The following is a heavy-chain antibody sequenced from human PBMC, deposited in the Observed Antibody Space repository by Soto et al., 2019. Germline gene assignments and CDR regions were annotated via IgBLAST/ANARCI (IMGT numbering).Heavy chain of an antibody. CDR2: IYPGDSDT. J-gene: IGHJ6*02. Sequence: GESLKISCKGSGYSFTSYWIGWVRQMPGKGLEWMGIIYPGDSDTRYSPSFQGQVTTSADKSISTAYLQWSSLKASDTAMYYCAFSKNYYYYGMDVWGQGTTVTVSS. CDR3: AFSKNYYYYGMDV. V-gene: IGHV5-51*01. CDR1: GYSFTSYW.